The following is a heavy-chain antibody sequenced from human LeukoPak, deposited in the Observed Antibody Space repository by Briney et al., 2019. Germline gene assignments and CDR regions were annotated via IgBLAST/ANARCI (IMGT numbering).Heavy chain of an antibody. CDR2: ISNSGTIT. V-gene: IGHV3-23*01. Sequence: GGSLRLSCAVSGFTFGRFAMNWVRQAPGRGLEWVSIISNSGTITSYADSVKGRFTISRDNSKNTVYLQMNSLRAEDTALYYCTTESFHYWGQGSLVAVSS. CDR1: GFTFGRFA. J-gene: IGHJ4*02. CDR3: TTESFHY. D-gene: IGHD3-10*01.